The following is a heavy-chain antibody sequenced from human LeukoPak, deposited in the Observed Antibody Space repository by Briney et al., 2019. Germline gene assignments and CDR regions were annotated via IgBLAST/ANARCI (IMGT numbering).Heavy chain of an antibody. J-gene: IGHJ4*02. CDR3: ARHGDWGRYYFDY. V-gene: IGHV4-34*01. CDR1: GGSISSGGYY. CDR2: INHSGST. Sequence: SETLSLTCTVSGGSISSGGYYWSWIRQPPGKGLEWIGEINHSGSTNYNPSLKSRVTISVDTSKNQFSLKLSSVTAADTAVYYCARHGDWGRYYFDYWGQGTLVTVSS. D-gene: IGHD2-21*01.